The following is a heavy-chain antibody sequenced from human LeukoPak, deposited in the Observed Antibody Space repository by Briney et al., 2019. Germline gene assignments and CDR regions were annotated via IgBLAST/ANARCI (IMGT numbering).Heavy chain of an antibody. V-gene: IGHV1-69*13. J-gene: IGHJ4*02. CDR1: GGTFSSYA. Sequence: SVKVSCKASGGTFSSYAISWVRQAPGQGLEWMGGLIPIFGTANYAQKFQGRVTITADESTSTAYMELSSLRSEDTAVYYCARDYPEPGYCSGGSCYYFDPWGQGTLVTVSS. CDR3: ARDYPEPGYCSGGSCYYFDP. CDR2: LIPIFGTA. D-gene: IGHD2-15*01.